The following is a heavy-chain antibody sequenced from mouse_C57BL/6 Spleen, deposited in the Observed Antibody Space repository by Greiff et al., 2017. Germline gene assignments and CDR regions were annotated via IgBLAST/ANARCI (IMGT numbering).Heavy chain of an antibody. J-gene: IGHJ4*01. Sequence: QVQLQQPGAELVKPGASVKLSCKASGYTFTSYWMHWVKQRPGRGLEWIGRIDPNSGGTKYNEKFKSKATLTVDKPSSTAYRQLSSLTSEDSAVYYCARGSYYGNSYAMDYWGQGTSVTVSS. CDR3: ARGSYYGNSYAMDY. D-gene: IGHD2-10*01. CDR2: IDPNSGGT. V-gene: IGHV1-72*01. CDR1: GYTFTSYW.